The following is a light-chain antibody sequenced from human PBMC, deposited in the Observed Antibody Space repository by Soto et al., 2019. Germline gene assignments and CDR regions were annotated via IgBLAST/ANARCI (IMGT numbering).Light chain of an antibody. CDR1: QDISNF. J-gene: IGKJ4*01. Sequence: DIQMTQSPSSLSASVGDKVTITCQSSQDISNFLNWYQQKPGKAPTLLIYDAFNVKAGVPSRFIGSKSETDFTFTISSLQPEDIATYYCQQYDNLPLTFGGGTKGDIK. CDR2: DAF. V-gene: IGKV1-33*01. CDR3: QQYDNLPLT.